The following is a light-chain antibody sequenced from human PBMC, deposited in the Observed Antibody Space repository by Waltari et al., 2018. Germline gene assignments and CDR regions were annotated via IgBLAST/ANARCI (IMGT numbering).Light chain of an antibody. V-gene: IGKV4-1*01. CDR2: SAS. CDR1: QSLLYSSNTKNY. Sequence: DIVMTQSPDSLAVSLGERATINCKSSQSLLYSSNTKNYLAWYQQKPGQPPKLLIYSASTRESGVPDRFGGSGSGADFTLTISSLQAEDVAIYYCQQYYSTPRTFGQGTKLEIK. J-gene: IGKJ2*01. CDR3: QQYYSTPRT.